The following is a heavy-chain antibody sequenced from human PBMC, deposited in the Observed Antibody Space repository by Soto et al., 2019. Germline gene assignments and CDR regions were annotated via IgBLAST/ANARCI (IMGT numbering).Heavy chain of an antibody. CDR1: GFTFSSYS. V-gene: IGHV3-21*01. D-gene: IGHD4-17*01. Sequence: EVQLVESGGGLVKPGGSLRLSCAASGFTFSSYSMNWVRQAPGKGLEWVSSISSSSSYIYYADSVKGRFTISRDNAKNSLYLQMNSLRAEDTAVYYCARDATPLDDYGDSHFDYWGQGTLVTVSS. J-gene: IGHJ4*02. CDR3: ARDATPLDDYGDSHFDY. CDR2: ISSSSSYI.